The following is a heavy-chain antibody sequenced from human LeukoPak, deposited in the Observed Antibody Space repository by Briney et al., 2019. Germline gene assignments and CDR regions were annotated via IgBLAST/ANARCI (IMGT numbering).Heavy chain of an antibody. Sequence: SETLSLTCAVYGGSFSGYYWSWIRQPPGKGLEWIGEINHSGSTNYNPSLKSRVTISVDTSKNKFSLKLSSVTAADTAVYYCAGVSGYGYYFDYWGQGTLVTVSS. CDR1: GGSFSGYY. V-gene: IGHV4-34*01. CDR3: AGVSGYGYYFDY. CDR2: INHSGST. D-gene: IGHD5-12*01. J-gene: IGHJ4*02.